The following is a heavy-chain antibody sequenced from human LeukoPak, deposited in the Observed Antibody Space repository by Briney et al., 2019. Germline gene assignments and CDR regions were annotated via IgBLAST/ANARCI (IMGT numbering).Heavy chain of an antibody. CDR2: IRYDGSNK. V-gene: IGHV3-30*02. CDR1: GFTFSSYG. Sequence: GGSLRLSCAASGFTFSSYGMHWVRQAPGKGLEWVAFIRYDGSNKYYADSVKGRFTISRDNSKNTLYLQMNSLRAEDTAVYYCAKETGIAAAGPWYFDYWGQGTLVTVSS. J-gene: IGHJ4*02. D-gene: IGHD6-13*01. CDR3: AKETGIAAAGPWYFDY.